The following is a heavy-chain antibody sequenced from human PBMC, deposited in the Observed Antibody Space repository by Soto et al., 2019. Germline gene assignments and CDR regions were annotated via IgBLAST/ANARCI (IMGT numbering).Heavy chain of an antibody. CDR3: ARGGWEHDFDY. V-gene: IGHV3-74*01. D-gene: IGHD6-19*01. J-gene: IGHJ4*02. Sequence: GSLRLSCAASGFTFSRYWMHWVRQAPGKGLVWVSRINSDGSSTSYADSVKGRFTISRDNAKNTLYLQMNSLRAEDTAVYYCARGGWEHDFDYWGQGTLVTVSS. CDR2: INSDGSST. CDR1: GFTFSRYW.